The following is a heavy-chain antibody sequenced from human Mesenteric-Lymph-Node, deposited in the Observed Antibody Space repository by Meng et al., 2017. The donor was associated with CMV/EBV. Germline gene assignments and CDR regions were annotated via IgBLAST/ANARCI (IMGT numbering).Heavy chain of an antibody. V-gene: IGHV4-59*12. D-gene: IGHD2-2*01. CDR2: IYYSGST. CDR1: GSSIGSYY. CDR3: ARDGYIVVVPAARDAFDI. Sequence: SETLSLTCTVSGSSIGSYYWSWIRQPPGKGLEWIGYIYYSGSTNYNPSLKSRVTISVDKSKNQFSLKLSSVTAADTAVYYCARDGYIVVVPAARDAFDIWGQGTMVTVSS. J-gene: IGHJ3*02.